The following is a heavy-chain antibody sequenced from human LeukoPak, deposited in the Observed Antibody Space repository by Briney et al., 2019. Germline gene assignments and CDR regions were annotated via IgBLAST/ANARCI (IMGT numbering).Heavy chain of an antibody. Sequence: ASVKVSCKASGYTFTSYYMHWVRQAPGQGLEWMGIINPSGGSTSYAQKFQGRVTMTRDMSTSTVYMELSSLRAEDTAVYYCAKLTTTLIYYYYYYMDVWGKGTTVTVSS. CDR2: INPSGGST. V-gene: IGHV1-46*01. CDR1: GYTFTSYY. J-gene: IGHJ6*03. CDR3: AKLTTTLIYYYYYYMDV. D-gene: IGHD4-17*01.